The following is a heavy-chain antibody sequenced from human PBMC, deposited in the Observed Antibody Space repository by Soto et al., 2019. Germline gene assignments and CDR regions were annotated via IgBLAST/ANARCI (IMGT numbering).Heavy chain of an antibody. D-gene: IGHD6-13*01. Sequence: EVQLVESGGGLVQPGRSLRLSCAASGFTFDDYAMHWVRQAPGKGLEWVSGISWNSGSIGYADSVKGRFTISRDNAKNSLYLQMNSLRAEATALYYCAKDRRIAAAGQSYGMDVWGQGTTVTVSS. J-gene: IGHJ6*02. CDR1: GFTFDDYA. CDR2: ISWNSGSI. V-gene: IGHV3-9*01. CDR3: AKDRRIAAAGQSYGMDV.